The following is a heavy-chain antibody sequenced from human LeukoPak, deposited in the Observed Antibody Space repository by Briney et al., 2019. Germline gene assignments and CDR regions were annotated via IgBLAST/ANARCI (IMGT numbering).Heavy chain of an antibody. CDR2: ISAYNGNT. V-gene: IGHV1-18*01. J-gene: IGHJ4*02. D-gene: IGHD3-10*01. CDR1: GYTFTSYG. Sequence: SVKVSCKASGYTFTSYGISWVRQAPGQGLEWMGWISAYNGNTNYAQKLQGRVTMTTDTSTSTAYMELRSLRSDDTAVYYCARNTPLLWFGELFPDPGDGDFDYWGQGTLVTVSS. CDR3: ARNTPLLWFGELFPDPGDGDFDY.